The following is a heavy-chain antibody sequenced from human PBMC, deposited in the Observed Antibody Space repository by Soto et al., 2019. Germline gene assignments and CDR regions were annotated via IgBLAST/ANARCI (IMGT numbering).Heavy chain of an antibody. V-gene: IGHV1-3*01. J-gene: IGHJ4*02. CDR1: GYTFISYA. CDR3: ARELQGLNYFDY. Sequence: GASVKVSCKASGYTFISYAIHWVRQAPGQRLEWMGWINAGNGNTKYSQKFQGRVTITRDTSASTAYMELTSLRSEDTAVYYCARELQGLNYFDYWGQGTLVTVSS. CDR2: INAGNGNT. D-gene: IGHD2-15*01.